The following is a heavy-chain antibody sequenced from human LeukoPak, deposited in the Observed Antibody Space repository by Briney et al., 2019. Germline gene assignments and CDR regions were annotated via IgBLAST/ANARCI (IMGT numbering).Heavy chain of an antibody. Sequence: SETLSLTCTVSGGSISRYYWSWIRQPAGKGLEWIGRIYTSGSTNYNPSLKSRVTMSVDTSKNQFSLKLSSVTAADTAVYYCARVRRDYYGSGSYLPSYYFDYWGQGTLVTVSS. CDR1: GGSISRYY. D-gene: IGHD3-10*01. CDR2: IYTSGST. J-gene: IGHJ4*02. CDR3: ARVRRDYYGSGSYLPSYYFDY. V-gene: IGHV4-4*07.